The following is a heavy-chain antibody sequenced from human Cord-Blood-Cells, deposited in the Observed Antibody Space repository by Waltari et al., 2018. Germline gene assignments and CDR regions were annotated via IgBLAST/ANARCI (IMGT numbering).Heavy chain of an antibody. Sequence: QLQLQESGPGLVKPSETLSLTCTVSGGSISSSSYYWGWIRQPPGKGLEWIGSIYYSGSTYYNPSLKSRVTISVDTSKNQFSLKLSSVTAADTAVYYCARPRGGYYAFDIWGQGTMVTVSS. CDR3: ARPRGGYYAFDI. V-gene: IGHV4-39*01. J-gene: IGHJ3*02. D-gene: IGHD1-26*01. CDR2: IYYSGST. CDR1: GGSISSSSYY.